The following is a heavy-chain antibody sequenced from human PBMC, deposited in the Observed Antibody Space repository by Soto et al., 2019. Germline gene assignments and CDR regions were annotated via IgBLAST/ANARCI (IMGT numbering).Heavy chain of an antibody. CDR2: ISGDGTTT. CDR3: AIQDCTNDVCLEAAGTVGGAREY. D-gene: IGHD2-8*01. J-gene: IGHJ1*01. V-gene: IGHV3-74*01. CDR1: GFTFSKYW. Sequence: EVQLVESGGGLVQPGKALRLSCEASGFTFSKYWMHWVRQAPGKGPVWVSYISGDGTTTDYADSVKGRFTISRDNAKNPLYLEMDSLRVEDTAVYYCAIQDCTNDVCLEAAGTVGGAREYWGQGAQVTVTS.